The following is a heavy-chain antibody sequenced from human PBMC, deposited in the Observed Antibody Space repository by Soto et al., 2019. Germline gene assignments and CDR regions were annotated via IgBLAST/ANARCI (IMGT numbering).Heavy chain of an antibody. V-gene: IGHV4-31*03. D-gene: IGHD3-22*01. CDR1: GGSISSGGYY. CDR3: ARAGYYYDSSGYSKRAYFDY. Sequence: SETLSLTCTVSGGSISSGGYYWSWIRQHPGKGLEWIGYIYYSGSTYYNPSLKSRVTISVDTSKNQFSLKLSSVTAADTAVYYCARAGYYYDSSGYSKRAYFDYWGQGTLVTVSS. J-gene: IGHJ4*02. CDR2: IYYSGST.